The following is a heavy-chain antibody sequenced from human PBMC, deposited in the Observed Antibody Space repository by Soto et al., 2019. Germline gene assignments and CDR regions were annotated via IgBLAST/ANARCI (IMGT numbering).Heavy chain of an antibody. Sequence: QVQLVESGGGVVQPGGSLRLSCAASGFTFSSYGVHWVRQAPGKGLEWVAVISNDGIKKNYGESAKGRFTISRDNAKNTLFLPMNSLRTEDTAVYYCAKSPQWVAKGGMDVWGQGTRVTVSS. D-gene: IGHD1-26*01. J-gene: IGHJ6*02. CDR1: GFTFSSYG. CDR2: ISNDGIKK. CDR3: AKSPQWVAKGGMDV. V-gene: IGHV3-30*18.